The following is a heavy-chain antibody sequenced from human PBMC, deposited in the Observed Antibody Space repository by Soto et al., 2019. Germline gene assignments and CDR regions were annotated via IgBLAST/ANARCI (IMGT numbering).Heavy chain of an antibody. V-gene: IGHV1-18*01. J-gene: IGHJ3*02. D-gene: IGHD2-15*01. CDR2: ISPYSGKT. CDR1: GDTFTNYG. Sequence: QAQLAQSGAEVKKPGASVKISCKASGDTFTNYGFIWVRQAPGHGLEWVGWISPYSGKTEYAQKFQGRVTMTRDKPTSTAYMELRSLRSDDTAVYYCARDIYGGNCCDAFDIWGQGTMVTVSS. CDR3: ARDIYGGNCCDAFDI.